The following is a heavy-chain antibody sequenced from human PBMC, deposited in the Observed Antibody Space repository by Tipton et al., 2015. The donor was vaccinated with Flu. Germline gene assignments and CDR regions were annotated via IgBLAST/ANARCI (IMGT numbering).Heavy chain of an antibody. CDR1: GFTFGEYS. V-gene: IGHV3-7*01. CDR2: IKQDGSEK. CDR3: ARGTYSFDY. Sequence: SLRLSCTASGFTFGEYSLHWVRQAPGKGLEWVANIKQDGSEKHYVDSVKGRFTISRDNAKNSLYLQMNSLRPEDTAVYYCARGTYSFDYWGQGTLVIVSS. D-gene: IGHD5-12*01. J-gene: IGHJ4*02.